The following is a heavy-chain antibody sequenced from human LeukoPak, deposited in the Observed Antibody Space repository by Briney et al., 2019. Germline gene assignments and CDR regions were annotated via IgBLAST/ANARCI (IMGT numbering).Heavy chain of an antibody. CDR2: INPKSGGT. V-gene: IGHV1-2*06. Sequence: GASVKVSCKASGYTFTDYYMHWVRQAPGQGLEWMGRINPKSGGTSFAQKFQGRVTMTRDTSISTAYMELSRLRSDDTAVYYCARLLGDFEYRGQGTLVTVSS. J-gene: IGHJ4*02. CDR3: ARLLGDFEY. D-gene: IGHD3-16*01. CDR1: GYTFTDYY.